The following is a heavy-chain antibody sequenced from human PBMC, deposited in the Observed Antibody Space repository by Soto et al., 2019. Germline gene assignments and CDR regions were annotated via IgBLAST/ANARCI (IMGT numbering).Heavy chain of an antibody. CDR1: GFTFSSYG. D-gene: IGHD4-4*01. CDR3: AKDLYSNYGDAFDI. V-gene: IGHV3-30*18. CDR2: ISYYGSNQ. Sequence: GFTFSSYGTHCVLQAPGKGRDWVCVISYYGSNQYCAESVKCRFTISRDNVKNSLYLQMNSLRAEDTALYYCAKDLYSNYGDAFDIWGKGTMVTASS. J-gene: IGHJ3*02.